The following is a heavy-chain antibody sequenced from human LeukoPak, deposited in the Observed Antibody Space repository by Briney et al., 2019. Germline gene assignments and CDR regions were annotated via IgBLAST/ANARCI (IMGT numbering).Heavy chain of an antibody. D-gene: IGHD2-15*01. Sequence: PSQTLSLTCTVSGGSISSGDYYWSWIRQPPGKGLEWIGYIYYSGSTNYNPSLKSRVTISVDTSKNQFSLKLSSVTAADTAVYYCAGYCSGGSCYYYFDYWGQGTLVTVSS. CDR2: IYYSGST. J-gene: IGHJ4*02. CDR3: AGYCSGGSCYYYFDY. CDR1: GGSISSGDYY. V-gene: IGHV4-30-4*08.